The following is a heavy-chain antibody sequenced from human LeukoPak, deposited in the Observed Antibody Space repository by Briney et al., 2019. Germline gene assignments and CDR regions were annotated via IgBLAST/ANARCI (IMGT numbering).Heavy chain of an antibody. CDR1: GFTVSSNY. D-gene: IGHD6-13*01. V-gene: IGHV3-53*01. J-gene: IGHJ6*02. Sequence: PGGSLRLSCAASGFTVSSNYMSGGRQAPGKGLDWGSVIYSGGSTYYADSVKGRFTISRDNSKNTLYLQMNSLRAEDTAVYYCARDYSSSWYAGYYYYGMDVWGQGTTVTVSS. CDR2: IYSGGST. CDR3: ARDYSSSWYAGYYYYGMDV.